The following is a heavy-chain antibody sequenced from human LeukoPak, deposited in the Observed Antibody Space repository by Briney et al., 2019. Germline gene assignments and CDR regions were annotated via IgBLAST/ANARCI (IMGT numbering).Heavy chain of an antibody. CDR3: ARDYSDTYYDFWSGYYVDY. D-gene: IGHD3-3*01. CDR2: IYYSGST. CDR1: GGSISSYY. J-gene: IGHJ4*02. V-gene: IGHV4-59*12. Sequence: SETLSLTCTVSGGSISSYYWSWIRQPPGKGLEWIGSIYYSGSTYYNPSLKSRVTISVDTSKNQFSLKLSSVTAADTAVYYCARDYSDTYYDFWSGYYVDYWGQGTLVTVSS.